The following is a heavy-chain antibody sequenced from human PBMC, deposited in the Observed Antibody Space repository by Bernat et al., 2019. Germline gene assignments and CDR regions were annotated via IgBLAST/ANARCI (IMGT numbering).Heavy chain of an antibody. CDR1: GFTFSSYA. D-gene: IGHD3-22*01. Sequence: EVQLLESGGGLVQPGSLRLSCAASGFTFSSYAMSWVRQAPGKGLEWVSAISGSGGSTYYADSVKGRFTISRDNSKNTLYLQMNSLRAEDTAVYYCAKYPGFDSSGYYSYWGQGTLVTVSS. V-gene: IGHV3-23*01. CDR3: AKYPGFDSSGYYSY. J-gene: IGHJ4*02. CDR2: ISGSGGST.